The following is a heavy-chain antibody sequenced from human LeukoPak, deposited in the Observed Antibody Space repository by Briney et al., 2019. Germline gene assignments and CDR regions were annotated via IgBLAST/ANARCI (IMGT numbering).Heavy chain of an antibody. CDR2: INPNSGGT. J-gene: IGHJ4*02. D-gene: IGHD3-3*01. Sequence: ASVKVSCKATGYTFTGYYMHWVRQAPGQGLEWMGRINPNSGGTNYAQKFQGRVTMTRDTSISTAYMELSRLRSDDTAVYYCGIAGVVTTIDYWGQGTLVTVSS. V-gene: IGHV1-2*06. CDR1: GYTFTGYY. CDR3: GIAGVVTTIDY.